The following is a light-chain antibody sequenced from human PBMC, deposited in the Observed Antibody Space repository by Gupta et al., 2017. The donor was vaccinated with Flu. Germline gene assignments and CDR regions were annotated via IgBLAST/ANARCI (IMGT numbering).Light chain of an antibody. J-gene: IGLJ1*01. CDR2: EDT. CDR3: HLWDRGSDHEV. CDR1: NIGSNT. Sequence: SLVTQSPSVSVAPAQTARLTCGGNNIGSNTVHWYQQKAGQAPVLVVYEDTDRPSGIPERFAGSNFGNTATLTTSRVEAGDEAYYYCHLWDRGSDHEVFGSGTMVTVL. V-gene: IGLV3-21*02.